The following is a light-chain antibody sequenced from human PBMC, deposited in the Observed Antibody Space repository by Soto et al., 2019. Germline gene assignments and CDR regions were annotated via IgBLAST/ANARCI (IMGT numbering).Light chain of an antibody. CDR3: MIWHSSAVV. CDR1: SGINVGTYR. J-gene: IGLJ2*01. V-gene: IGLV5-45*03. CDR2: YKSDSDK. Sequence: AVLTQPSSLSASPGTSASLTCTLRSGINVGTYRIYWYQQKPGSPPQYLLRYKSDSDKQQGAGVPSRFSGSKDASANAGSLLISGLQSEDEADYYCMIWHSSAVVFGGGTKLTVL.